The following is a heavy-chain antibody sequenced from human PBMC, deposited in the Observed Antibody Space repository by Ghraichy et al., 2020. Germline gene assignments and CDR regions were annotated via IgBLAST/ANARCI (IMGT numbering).Heavy chain of an antibody. CDR2: ITSSSRTI. CDR3: ARASTVVRYFYYDGMDV. J-gene: IGHJ6*02. CDR1: GFTFSSYG. D-gene: IGHD4-23*01. Sequence: LSLTCVGSGFTFSSYGMNWVRQAPGKSLEWVSYITSSSRTIAYADSVKGRFTISRDNAHNSLYLQMKSLRDEDTAVYYCARASTVVRYFYYDGMDVWGQGTTVTVSS. V-gene: IGHV3-48*02.